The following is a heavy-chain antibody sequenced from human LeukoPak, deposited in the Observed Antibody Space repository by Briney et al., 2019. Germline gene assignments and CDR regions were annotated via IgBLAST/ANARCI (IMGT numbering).Heavy chain of an antibody. CDR1: GGSISSFY. Sequence: SETLSLTCTVSGGSISSFYWSWIRQAAGKGLEWIGRIYTSGSTNYNPSLKSRITMSVDTSKNQFSLKLSSVTAADTAVYYCARGRIAVYYYYYYMDVWGKGTTVTVSS. J-gene: IGHJ6*03. CDR2: IYTSGST. D-gene: IGHD6-19*01. CDR3: ARGRIAVYYYYYYMDV. V-gene: IGHV4-4*07.